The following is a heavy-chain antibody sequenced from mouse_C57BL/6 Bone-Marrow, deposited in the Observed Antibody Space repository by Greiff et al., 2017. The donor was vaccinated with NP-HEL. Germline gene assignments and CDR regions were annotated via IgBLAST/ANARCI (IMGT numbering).Heavy chain of an antibody. J-gene: IGHJ2*01. CDR3: ARIYYDPDY. Sequence: EVQLVESGPGLVKPSQSLSLTCSVTGYSITSGYYWNWIRQFPGNKLEWMGYISYDGSNNYNPSLKNRISITRDTSKNQFFLKLNSVTTEDTATYYCARIYYDPDYWGQGTTLTVSS. CDR1: GYSITSGYY. D-gene: IGHD2-4*01. V-gene: IGHV3-6*01. CDR2: ISYDGSN.